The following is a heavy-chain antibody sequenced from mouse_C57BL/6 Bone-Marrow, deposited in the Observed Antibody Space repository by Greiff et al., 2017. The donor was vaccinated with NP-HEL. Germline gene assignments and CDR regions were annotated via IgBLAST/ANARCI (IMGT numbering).Heavy chain of an antibody. CDR3: ARIYYAAMDY. J-gene: IGHJ4*01. CDR1: GYTFTDYY. Sequence: VQLQQSGAELVRPGASVKLSCKASGYTFTDYYINWVKQRPGQGLEWIARIYPGSGNTYYNEKFKGKATLTAEKSSSTAYMQLSSLTSEDSAVYFCARIYYAAMDYWGQGTSVTVSS. CDR2: IYPGSGNT. V-gene: IGHV1-76*01. D-gene: IGHD2-1*01.